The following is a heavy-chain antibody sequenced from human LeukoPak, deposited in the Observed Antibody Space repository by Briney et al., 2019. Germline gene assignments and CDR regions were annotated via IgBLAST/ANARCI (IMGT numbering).Heavy chain of an antibody. J-gene: IGHJ1*01. CDR3: ATATGSSGCLEYFQH. Sequence: PSETLSLTCTVSGGSISSAGYYWSWIRQPAGKGLEWIGRIYTSGSTNYNPSLKSRVTMSVDKSKNQFSLKLSYVTAADTAVYYCATATGSSGCLEYFQHWGQGTLVTVSS. CDR2: IYTSGST. CDR1: GGSISSAGYY. V-gene: IGHV4-61*02. D-gene: IGHD3-22*01.